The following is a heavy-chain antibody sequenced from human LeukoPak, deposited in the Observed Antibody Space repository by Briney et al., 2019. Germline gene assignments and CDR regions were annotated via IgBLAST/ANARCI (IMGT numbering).Heavy chain of an antibody. CDR1: GASISSHY. Sequence: PSETLSLTCSVSGASISSHYWSWIRQPPGKGLEWIGYIYYSGSTNYNPSLKSRVTISVDTSKNQFSLKLSSVTAADAAVYYCARPYDYWGQGTLVTVSS. J-gene: IGHJ4*02. V-gene: IGHV4-59*08. CDR3: ARPYDY. CDR2: IYYSGST.